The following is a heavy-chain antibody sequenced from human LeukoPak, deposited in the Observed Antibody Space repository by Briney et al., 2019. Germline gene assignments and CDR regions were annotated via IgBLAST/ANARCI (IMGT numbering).Heavy chain of an antibody. V-gene: IGHV3-7*01. Sequence: GGSLRLSCAASGFTFSSYWMTWVRQAPGKGLEWVANIDQDGNEKYYVDSVRGRFTISRDNAKNSLCLQMDSLRVEDKAVYYCEREDAFSGDYWGQGTLVTVSS. D-gene: IGHD5-24*01. CDR3: EREDAFSGDY. J-gene: IGHJ4*02. CDR2: IDQDGNEK. CDR1: GFTFSSYW.